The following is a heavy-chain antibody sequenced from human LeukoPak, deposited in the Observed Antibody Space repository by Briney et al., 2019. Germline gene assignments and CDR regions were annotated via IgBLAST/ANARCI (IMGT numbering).Heavy chain of an antibody. CDR2: ISSSSSTI. J-gene: IGHJ4*02. D-gene: IGHD3-22*01. V-gene: IGHV3-48*01. CDR3: ARGAYYYED. Sequence: GGSLRLSCAASGFTFSDHYMDWVRQAPGKGLEWVSYISSSSSTIYYADSVKGRFTISRDNAKNSLYLQMNSLRAEDTAVYYCARGAYYYEDWGQGTLVTVSS. CDR1: GFTFSDHY.